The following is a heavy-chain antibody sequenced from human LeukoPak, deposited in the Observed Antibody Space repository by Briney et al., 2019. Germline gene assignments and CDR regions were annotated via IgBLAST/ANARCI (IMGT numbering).Heavy chain of an antibody. CDR3: ARPPHYYDTSGYSV. V-gene: IGHV4-39*07. CDR2: IYYSGST. J-gene: IGHJ4*02. CDR1: GGSISSSTYY. D-gene: IGHD3-22*01. Sequence: PSETLSLTCTVSGGSISSSTYYWGWIRQPPGKGLEWIGSIYYSGSTYYNPSLKGRVTISVDTSKNQFSLRLNSVTAADTAVYYCARPPHYYDTSGYSVWGQGTLVTVSS.